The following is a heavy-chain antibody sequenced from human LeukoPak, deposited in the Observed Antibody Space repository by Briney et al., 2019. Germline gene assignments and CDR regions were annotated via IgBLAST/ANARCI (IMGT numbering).Heavy chain of an antibody. CDR1: GGSISSGDYY. V-gene: IGHV4-30-4*01. CDR3: ARAQRVRGVIISLDY. Sequence: SETLSLTCTVSGGSISSGDYYWSWIRQPPGKGLEWIGHIYYSGSTYYNPSLKSRVTISVDTSKNQFSLKLSSVTAADTAVYYCARAQRVRGVIISLDYWGQGTLVTVSS. CDR2: IYYSGST. D-gene: IGHD3-10*01. J-gene: IGHJ4*02.